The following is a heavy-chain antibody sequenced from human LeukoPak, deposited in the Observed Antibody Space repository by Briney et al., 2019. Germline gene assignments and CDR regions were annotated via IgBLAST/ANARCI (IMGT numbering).Heavy chain of an antibody. CDR2: INHSGST. CDR3: ARVVVVVPAARPYYYYYYYMDV. J-gene: IGHJ6*03. CDR1: GGSFSGYY. Sequence: PSETLSLTCAVYGGSFSGYYWSWIRQPPGKGLEWIGEINHSGSTNYNPSLKSRVTISVDTSKNQFSLKLSSVTAADTAVYYCARVVVVVPAARPYYYYYYYMDVWGKGTTVTVSS. D-gene: IGHD2-2*01. V-gene: IGHV4-34*01.